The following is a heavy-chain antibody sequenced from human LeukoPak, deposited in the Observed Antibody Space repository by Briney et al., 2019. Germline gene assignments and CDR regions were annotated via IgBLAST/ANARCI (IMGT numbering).Heavy chain of an antibody. CDR2: INPNSGDT. D-gene: IGHD3-10*01. J-gene: IGHJ5*02. V-gene: IGHV1-2*02. CDR1: GYTFTGYY. Sequence: GASVKVSCKASGYTFTGYYMHWVRQAPGQGLEWMGWINPNSGDTNYAQKFQGRVTMTRDTSISTAYMELSRLRSDDTAVYYCARDGSGGYTDNWFDPWGQGTLVTVSS. CDR3: ARDGSGGYTDNWFDP.